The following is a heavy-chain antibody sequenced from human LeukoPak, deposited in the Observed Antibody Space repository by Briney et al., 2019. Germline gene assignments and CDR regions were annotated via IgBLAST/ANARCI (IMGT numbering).Heavy chain of an antibody. Sequence: SETLSLTCTVSGGSISSGGYYWSWLRQHPGKGLEWIRYIYYSGSTYYNPSLKSRVTISVDTSKNQFSLKLSSVTAADTAVYYCARTPMNYYYGMDVWGQGTTVTVSS. CDR3: ARTPMNYYYGMDV. CDR2: IYYSGST. CDR1: GGSISSGGYY. V-gene: IGHV4-31*03. J-gene: IGHJ6*02.